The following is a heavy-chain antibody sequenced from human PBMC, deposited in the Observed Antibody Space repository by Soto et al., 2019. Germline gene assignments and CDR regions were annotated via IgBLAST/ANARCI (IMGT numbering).Heavy chain of an antibody. V-gene: IGHV1-8*01. J-gene: IGHJ6*02. CDR2: MNPNSGNT. CDR1: GDTFTNYD. CDR3: ARGRKGMDV. Sequence: QVQLVQSGAEVKKPGASVKVSCKASGDTFTNYDIKWVRQATGQGLEWMGWMNPNSGNTGYAQKCQGRVNMTRNTSISTAYMELSSLRSEDTDVYYGARGRKGMDVWGQGTTVTVSS.